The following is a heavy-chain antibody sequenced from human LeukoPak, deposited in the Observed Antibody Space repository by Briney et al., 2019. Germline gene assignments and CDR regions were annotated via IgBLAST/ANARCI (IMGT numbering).Heavy chain of an antibody. CDR3: ARADYVVVAAHIYGMDV. D-gene: IGHD2-15*01. J-gene: IGHJ6*02. V-gene: IGHV1-69*04. CDR2: IIPILGIA. Sequence: SVKVSCKASGGTFSSYAISWVRQAPGQGLEWMGRIIPILGIANYAQKFQGRVTITADKSTSTAYMELSSLRSEDTAVYYCARADYVVVAAHIYGMDVWGQGTTVTVSS. CDR1: GGTFSSYA.